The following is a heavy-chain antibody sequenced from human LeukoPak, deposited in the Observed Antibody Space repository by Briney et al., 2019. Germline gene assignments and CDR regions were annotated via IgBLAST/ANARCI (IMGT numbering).Heavy chain of an antibody. Sequence: SETVSLTCTVSGGSISSYYWSWIRQPPGKGLEWIGYIYYSGSTNYNPSLKSRVTISVDTSKNQFSLKLSSVTAADTAVYYCAASSGVGALNYWGQGTLVTVSS. J-gene: IGHJ4*02. CDR1: GGSISSYY. D-gene: IGHD1-26*01. CDR2: IYYSGST. CDR3: AASSGVGALNY. V-gene: IGHV4-59*08.